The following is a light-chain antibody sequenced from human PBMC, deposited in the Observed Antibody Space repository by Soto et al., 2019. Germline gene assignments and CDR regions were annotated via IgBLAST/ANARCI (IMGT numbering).Light chain of an antibody. Sequence: QSVLTQPPSVSGAPGQGGTSSCAGTSSNIGAGYDVHWYQQVPRTAPKLLIYPNSNRPSGVPARFSGSRSGTSASLAVTGLQAADEADYYCQSYDSSLSALVFGGGTKVTVL. V-gene: IGLV1-40*01. CDR1: SSNIGAGYD. J-gene: IGLJ3*02. CDR2: PNS. CDR3: QSYDSSLSALV.